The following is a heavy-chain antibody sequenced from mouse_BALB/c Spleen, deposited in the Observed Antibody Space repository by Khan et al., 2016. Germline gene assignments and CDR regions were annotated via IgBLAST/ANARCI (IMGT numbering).Heavy chain of an antibody. J-gene: IGHJ2*01. Sequence: QVQLQQSGPELKKPGETVKISCKASGYTFTNYGMNWVKQAPGKGLQWMGGINTDTGEPTYADDFKGRFAFSLETSASTAYLQINNLKNEDMATYFCARFRYANYWGQGTTLTVSS. V-gene: IGHV9-1*02. CDR3: ARFRYANY. CDR1: GYTFTNYG. D-gene: IGHD1-1*01. CDR2: INTDTGEP.